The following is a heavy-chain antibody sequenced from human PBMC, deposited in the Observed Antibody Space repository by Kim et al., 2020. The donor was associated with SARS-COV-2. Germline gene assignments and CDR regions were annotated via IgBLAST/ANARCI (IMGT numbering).Heavy chain of an antibody. CDR3: AREIPIAGGWYDAFDI. Sequence: SVKNRFTICRDDSKNTAYLQMNSLQTADTAVYYCAREIPIAGGWYDAFDIWGQGTMVTVSS. J-gene: IGHJ3*02. D-gene: IGHD6-19*01. V-gene: IGHV3-73*01.